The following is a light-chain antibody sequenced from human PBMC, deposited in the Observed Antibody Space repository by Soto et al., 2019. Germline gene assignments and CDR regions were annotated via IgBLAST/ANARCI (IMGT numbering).Light chain of an antibody. J-gene: IGLJ3*02. CDR3: FLFNSGPRV. V-gene: IGLV7-46*01. CDR2: DTT. Sequence: QAVVTQEPSLTVSPGGTVTLTCGSSTGAVTSGHYPYWFQQKPGQAPRTLIYDTTNKQSWTPARFSGSLLGGKAALTLSGAQPGDGANYFCFLFNSGPRVLGGGTKLT. CDR1: TGAVTSGHY.